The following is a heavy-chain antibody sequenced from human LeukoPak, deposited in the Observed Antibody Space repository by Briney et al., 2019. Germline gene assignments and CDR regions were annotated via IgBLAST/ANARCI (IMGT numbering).Heavy chain of an antibody. V-gene: IGHV1-18*01. CDR1: AYTFTIYG. D-gene: IGHD5-24*01. CDR3: ARGKGVATKERYNWFVP. J-gene: IGHJ5*02. Sequence: GASVTVSFTSSAYTFTIYGISWVRHAPGQGHEWMGWISAYNGNTNYAQKLQGRVTMTTDTSTSTAYMELRSLRSDDTAVYYCARGKGVATKERYNWFVPWGQGTLVTVSS. CDR2: ISAYNGNT.